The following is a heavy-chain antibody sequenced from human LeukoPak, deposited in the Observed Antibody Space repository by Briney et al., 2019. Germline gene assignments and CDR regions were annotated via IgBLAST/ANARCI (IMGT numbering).Heavy chain of an antibody. Sequence: GGSLRLSCAASGFTFSNYWMSWVRQAPGKGLEWVANIKQDGSEKYYVDSVKGRFTISRGNAKNSLYLQMNSLRAEDTAVYYCARGNSGSYYRYYFDYWGQGTLVTVSS. CDR3: ARGNSGSYYRYYFDY. CDR2: IKQDGSEK. V-gene: IGHV3-7*03. D-gene: IGHD1-26*01. J-gene: IGHJ4*02. CDR1: GFTFSNYW.